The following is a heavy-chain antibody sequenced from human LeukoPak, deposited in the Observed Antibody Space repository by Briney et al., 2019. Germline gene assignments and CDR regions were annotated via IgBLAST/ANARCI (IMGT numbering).Heavy chain of an antibody. CDR1: GSTFSSYG. V-gene: IGHV3-33*01. J-gene: IGHJ4*02. CDR3: ARSQYYDFWSGLYY. Sequence: GGSLRLSCAASGSTFSSYGMHWVRQAPGKGLEWVAVIWYDGSNKYYADSVKGRFTISRDNSKNTLYLQMNSLRAEDTAVYYCARSQYYDFWSGLYYWGQGTLVTVSS. D-gene: IGHD3-3*01. CDR2: IWYDGSNK.